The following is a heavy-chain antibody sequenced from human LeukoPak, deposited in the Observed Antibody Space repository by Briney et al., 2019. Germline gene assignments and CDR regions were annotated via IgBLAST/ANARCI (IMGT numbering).Heavy chain of an antibody. Sequence: SESLCLTCTVSGGSVSSGSYYWSWIRQPPGKRLEWIGYIYYSGSTNYNPSLKSRVTISVDTSKDQFSLMLSSVTAADTAVYYCARHYYDSSGYYGPDDYWGQGTLVTVSS. D-gene: IGHD3-22*01. CDR2: IYYSGST. CDR3: ARHYYDSSGYYGPDDY. V-gene: IGHV4-61*01. J-gene: IGHJ4*02. CDR1: GGSVSSGSYY.